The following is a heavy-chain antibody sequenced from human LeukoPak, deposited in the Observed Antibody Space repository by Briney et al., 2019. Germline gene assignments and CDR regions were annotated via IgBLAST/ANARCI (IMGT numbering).Heavy chain of an antibody. CDR1: GYTFTGYY. J-gene: IGHJ6*03. D-gene: IGHD2-2*01. CDR3: ARDLVVVPAAPLYYYMDV. Sequence: ASVKVSCKASGYTFTGYYMHWVRQAPGQGLEWMGWINPNSGGTNYAQKFQGRVTMTRDTSISTAYMELSRLRSDDTAVYYCARDLVVVPAAPLYYYMDVWGKGTTVTVSS. CDR2: INPNSGGT. V-gene: IGHV1-2*02.